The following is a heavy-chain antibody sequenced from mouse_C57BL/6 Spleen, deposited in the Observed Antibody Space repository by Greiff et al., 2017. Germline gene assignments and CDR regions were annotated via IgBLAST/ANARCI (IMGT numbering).Heavy chain of an antibody. V-gene: IGHV1-50*01. CDR1: GYTFTSYW. J-gene: IGHJ1*03. CDR3: ARRITTVVGRYFDV. D-gene: IGHD1-1*01. CDR2: IDPSDSYT. Sequence: QVQLQQSGAELVKPGASVKLSCKASGYTFTSYWMPWVKQRPGQGLEWIGEIDPSDSYTNYNHKFKGKATLTVDTSSSTADMQLSSLTSEDSAVYYCARRITTVVGRYFDVWGTGTTVTVSS.